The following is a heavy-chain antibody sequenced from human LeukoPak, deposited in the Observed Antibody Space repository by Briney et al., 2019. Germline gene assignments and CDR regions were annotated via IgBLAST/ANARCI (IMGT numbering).Heavy chain of an antibody. Sequence: GGSLRLSCAASGFTFSSYWMSWVRQAPGKGLEWVANIKQDGSEKYYVDSVKGRFTISRDNAKNSLYLQMNSLRAEDTAVYYCARDYSGYDGYYYYYMDVWGKGTTVTVSS. CDR3: ARDYSGYDGYYYYYMDV. CDR1: GFTFSSYW. D-gene: IGHD5-12*01. J-gene: IGHJ6*03. V-gene: IGHV3-7*01. CDR2: IKQDGSEK.